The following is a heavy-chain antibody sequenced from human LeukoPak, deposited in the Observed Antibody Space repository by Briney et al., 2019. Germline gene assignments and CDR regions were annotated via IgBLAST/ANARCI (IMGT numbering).Heavy chain of an antibody. Sequence: PSETLSLTCAVYGGSFSXXXXXXXXXPXXKXXEXXGEINHSGSTNYNPSLKSRXTISVXXXXNQFSLKLSSVTAADTAVYYCARGTEGVTPNWFDPWGQGTLVTVSS. V-gene: IGHV4-34*01. J-gene: IGHJ5*02. D-gene: IGHD4-23*01. CDR1: GGSFSXXX. CDR2: INHSGST. CDR3: ARGTEGVTPNWFDP.